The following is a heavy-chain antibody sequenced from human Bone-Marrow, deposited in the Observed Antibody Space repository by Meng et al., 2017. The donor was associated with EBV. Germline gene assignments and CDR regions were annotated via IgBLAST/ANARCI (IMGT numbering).Heavy chain of an antibody. J-gene: IGHJ5*02. D-gene: IGHD6-13*01. CDR3: AHSLEAAAGVA. Sequence: QNPLKGSGPTLGKPHHTLTLTCTFSGFPLSTSGVGVGWIRQPPGKALEWLALIYWDDDKRYRPSLKRRLTIPKDTSKNQVVLTMTNMDPVDTATYYCAHSLEAAAGVAWGQGTLVTASS. V-gene: IGHV2-5*02. CDR2: IYWDDDK. CDR1: GFPLSTSGVG.